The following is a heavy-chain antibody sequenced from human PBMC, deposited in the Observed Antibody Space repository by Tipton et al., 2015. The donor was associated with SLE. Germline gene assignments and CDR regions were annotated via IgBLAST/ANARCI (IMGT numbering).Heavy chain of an antibody. Sequence: SLRLSCAGSGFTVNGDYMTWVRQAPGKGLEWVSVIYSATSIYYADSVKGRFTISRDISKNTPYLQMNNLRAEDTAIYYCAIDNWKERAIDSWGQGTLVTVSS. CDR3: AIDNWKERAIDS. V-gene: IGHV3-53*05. J-gene: IGHJ4*02. CDR2: IYSATSI. D-gene: IGHD1-20*01. CDR1: GFTVNGDY.